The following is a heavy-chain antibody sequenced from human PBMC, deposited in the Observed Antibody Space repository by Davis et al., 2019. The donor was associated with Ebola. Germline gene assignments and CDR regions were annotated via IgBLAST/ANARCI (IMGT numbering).Heavy chain of an antibody. V-gene: IGHV3-33*08. D-gene: IGHD2-15*01. CDR3: ARGGYCSGGSCYTDLGY. Sequence: GESLKISCAASGFTFSSYAMHWVRQAPGKGLEWVAVIWYDGSNKYYADSVKGRFTISRDNSKNTLYLQMNSLRAEDTAVYYCARGGYCSGGSCYTDLGYWGQGTLVTVSS. J-gene: IGHJ4*02. CDR2: IWYDGSNK. CDR1: GFTFSSYA.